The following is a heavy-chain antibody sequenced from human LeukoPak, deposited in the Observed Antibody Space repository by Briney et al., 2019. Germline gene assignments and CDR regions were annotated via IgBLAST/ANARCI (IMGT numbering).Heavy chain of an antibody. CDR3: ARARSGRWGFDY. CDR2: IYHSGST. J-gene: IGHJ4*02. Sequence: SETLSLTCTVSGYSISSGYYWGWIRQPPGKGLEWIGSIYHSGSTYYNPSLKSRVTISVDTSKNQFSLKLSSVTAADTAVYYCARARSGRWGFDYWGQGTLVTVSS. D-gene: IGHD1-26*01. CDR1: GYSISSGYY. V-gene: IGHV4-38-2*02.